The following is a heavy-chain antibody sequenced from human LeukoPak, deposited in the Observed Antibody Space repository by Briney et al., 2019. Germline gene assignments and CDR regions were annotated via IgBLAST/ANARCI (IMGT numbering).Heavy chain of an antibody. CDR1: GGPISSSSYY. CDR2: IYYSGST. Sequence: SETLSLTCTVSGGPISSSSYYWGWIRQPPGKGLEWIGSIYYSGSTYYNPSLKSRVTISADTSKNQFSLKLSSVTAADTAVYYCARQPPHDYDFWSGYPGGWFDPWGQGTLVTVSS. V-gene: IGHV4-39*01. J-gene: IGHJ5*02. CDR3: ARQPPHDYDFWSGYPGGWFDP. D-gene: IGHD3-3*01.